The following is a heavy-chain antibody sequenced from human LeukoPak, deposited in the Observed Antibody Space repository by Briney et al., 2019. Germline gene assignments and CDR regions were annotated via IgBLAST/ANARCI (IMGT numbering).Heavy chain of an antibody. CDR1: GGTFSSYA. CDR2: IIPIFGIA. D-gene: IGHD3-9*01. J-gene: IGHJ6*04. CDR3: AGGHYDILTGYTPGGMDV. Sequence: GASVKVSCKASGGTFSSYAISWVRQAPGQGLEWMGRIIPIFGIANYAQKFQGRVTITADKSTGTAYMELSSLRSEDTAVYYCAGGHYDILTGYTPGGMDVWGKGTTVTVSS. V-gene: IGHV1-69*04.